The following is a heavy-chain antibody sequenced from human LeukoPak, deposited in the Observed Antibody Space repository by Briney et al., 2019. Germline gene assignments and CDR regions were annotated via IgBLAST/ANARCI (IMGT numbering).Heavy chain of an antibody. CDR3: AKDPSSNTADR. V-gene: IGHV3-74*01. CDR1: GFTYSNYW. CDR2: INPDGSTT. J-gene: IGHJ5*02. D-gene: IGHD5-18*01. Sequence: GGSLRLSCVGSGFTYSNYWMHWVRQAPGKGPVWVSRINPDGSTTDYADSVKGRFTISRDNAKNLLYLQMNGLRADDTAVYYCAKDPSSNTADRWGEGTLVTVSS.